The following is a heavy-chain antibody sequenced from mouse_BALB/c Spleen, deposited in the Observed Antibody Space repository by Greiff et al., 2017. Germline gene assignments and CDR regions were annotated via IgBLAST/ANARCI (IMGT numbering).Heavy chain of an antibody. D-gene: IGHD2-12*01. V-gene: IGHV1-26*01. Sequence: EVQLQQSGPELVKPGASVKISCKASGYTFTDYYMNWVKQSHGKSLEWIGLVNPNNGGTSYNQKFKGKATLTVDKSSSTAYMELRSLTSEDSAVYYCLRRTLYFDYWGQGTTLTVSS. CDR2: VNPNNGGT. CDR3: LRRTLYFDY. CDR1: GYTFTDYY. J-gene: IGHJ2*01.